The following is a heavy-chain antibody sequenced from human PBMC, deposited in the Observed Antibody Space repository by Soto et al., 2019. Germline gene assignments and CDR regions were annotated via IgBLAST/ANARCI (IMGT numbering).Heavy chain of an antibody. Sequence: QVQLVQSGAEVKKPGASVKVSCKASGYTFTSYAMHWVRQAPGQRLEWRGWINAGNGTTKYSQKLQGRVTITRDTSASAADLELSSLRAEDTAVYYCAREGISGWYGWTEANWGQGTVFTVAS. CDR2: INAGNGTT. V-gene: IGHV1-3*01. D-gene: IGHD6-19*01. CDR3: AREGISGWYGWTEAN. CDR1: GYTFTSYA. J-gene: IGHJ3*01.